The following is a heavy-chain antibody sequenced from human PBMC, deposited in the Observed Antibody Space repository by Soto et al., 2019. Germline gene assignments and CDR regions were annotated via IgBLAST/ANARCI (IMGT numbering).Heavy chain of an antibody. CDR3: ARVSDCGSTGCYTLSPYYYGMDV. D-gene: IGHD2-2*02. CDR1: GGTFSSYA. J-gene: IGHJ6*02. V-gene: IGHV1-69*01. CDR2: IIPIFGTA. Sequence: QVQLVQSGAEVKKPGSSVKVSCKASGGTFSSYAISWVRQAPGQGLEWMGGIIPIFGTANYAEKFQGRVTITADESTSTADVELSSMRYEDTAVYYCARVSDCGSTGCYTLSPYYYGMDVWGQGATVTGCS.